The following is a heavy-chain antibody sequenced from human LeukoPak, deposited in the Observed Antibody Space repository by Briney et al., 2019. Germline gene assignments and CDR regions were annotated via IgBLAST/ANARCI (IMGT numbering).Heavy chain of an antibody. CDR2: INGDTGNT. CDR3: ARSSSIPFDY. D-gene: IGHD4-11*01. J-gene: IGHJ4*02. V-gene: IGHV1-3*01. Sequence: ASVKVSCKASGYTFSTYSIHWVRQAPAQRLEWMGWINGDTGNTMYSQKFQGRVTFTRDTGASTAYMEVSSLRSEDTALYYCARSSSIPFDYWGQGTLVTVSS. CDR1: GYTFSTYS.